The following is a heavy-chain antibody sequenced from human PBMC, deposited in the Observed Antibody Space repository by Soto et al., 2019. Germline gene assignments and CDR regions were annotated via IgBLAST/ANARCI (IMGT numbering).Heavy chain of an antibody. J-gene: IGHJ6*02. V-gene: IGHV4-31*03. D-gene: IGHD3-22*01. Sequence: QVQLQESGPGLVKPSQTLSLTCTVSGDSVGSSAYYWSWLRQHPEKGLEWIGYIYYTGSADYNPSLRSRLSISLDTSENRLSLKLSSVTAADTAVYYCARDYYHSPLCMDVWGQGTTVTVSS. CDR2: IYYTGSA. CDR3: ARDYYHSPLCMDV. CDR1: GDSVGSSAYY.